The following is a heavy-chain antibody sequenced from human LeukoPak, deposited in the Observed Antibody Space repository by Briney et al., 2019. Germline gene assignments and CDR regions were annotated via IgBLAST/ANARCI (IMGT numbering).Heavy chain of an antibody. CDR3: ARVRRSAVYFDY. CDR2: INPNSGGT. V-gene: IGHV1-2*02. CDR1: GYTFTRYY. J-gene: IGHJ4*02. Sequence: ASVKVSCKASGYTFTRYYMHWVRQAPGQGLEWMGWINPNSGGTNYAQKFQGRVTMTRDTSISTAYMELSRLGSDDTAVYYCARVRRSAVYFDYWGQGTLVTVSS.